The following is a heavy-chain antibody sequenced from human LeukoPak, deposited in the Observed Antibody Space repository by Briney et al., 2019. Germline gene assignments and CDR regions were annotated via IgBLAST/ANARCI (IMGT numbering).Heavy chain of an antibody. D-gene: IGHD3-22*01. CDR3: ARANYYDSSGYYLH. J-gene: IGHJ4*02. CDR1: GFTFDDYG. V-gene: IGHV3-20*01. Sequence: GGSLRLSCAASGFTFDDYGMSWVRQAPGKGPEWVSGINWNGGSTGCADSVKGRFTISRDNAKNSLYLQMNSLRAEDTALYHCARANYYDSSGYYLHWGQGTLVTVSS. CDR2: INWNGGST.